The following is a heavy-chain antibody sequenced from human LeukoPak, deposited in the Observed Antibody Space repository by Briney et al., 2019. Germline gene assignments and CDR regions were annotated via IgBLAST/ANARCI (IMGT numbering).Heavy chain of an antibody. CDR1: GYTFTSYG. CDR3: ARDLVAVPDYGDLYYGMDV. Sequence: ASVKVSCKASGYTFTSYGISWVRQAPVQGLEWMGWISAYNGNTNYAQKLQGRVTMTTDTSTSTAYMELRSLRSDDTAVYYCARDLVAVPDYGDLYYGMDVWGQGTTVTVSS. D-gene: IGHD4-17*01. CDR2: ISAYNGNT. J-gene: IGHJ6*02. V-gene: IGHV1-18*01.